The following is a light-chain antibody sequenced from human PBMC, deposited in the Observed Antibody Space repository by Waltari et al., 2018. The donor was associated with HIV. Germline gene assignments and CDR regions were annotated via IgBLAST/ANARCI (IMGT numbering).Light chain of an antibody. CDR3: TSYTSSDTVL. CDR2: EVT. CDR1: NSDVRGSNY. Sequence: QSALTQPASVSGSPGQSITISCTGTNSDVRGSNYFSWYRQDPGEAPKLIIYEVTNRPSGISNRFSGSKSGNTASLTISGLQAEDEADYYCTSYTSSDTVLFGGGTKLTVL. J-gene: IGLJ2*01. V-gene: IGLV2-14*01.